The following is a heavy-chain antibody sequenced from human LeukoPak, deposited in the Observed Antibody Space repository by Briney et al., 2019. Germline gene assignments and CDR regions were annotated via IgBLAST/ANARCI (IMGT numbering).Heavy chain of an antibody. Sequence: SETLSLTCTVSGGSVSSGSYYWGWIRQPPGKGLGWIGYSYYSGSTNYNPSLKSRITITVDTTKNQFSLKLRSVTAADTAVYYCARVDDSSVIDYWGQGTLVTVSS. D-gene: IGHD3-22*01. V-gene: IGHV4-61*01. CDR2: SYYSGST. CDR1: GGSVSSGSYY. J-gene: IGHJ4*02. CDR3: ARVDDSSVIDY.